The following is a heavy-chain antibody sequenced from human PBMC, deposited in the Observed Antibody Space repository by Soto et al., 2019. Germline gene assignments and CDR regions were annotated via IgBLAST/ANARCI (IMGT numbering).Heavy chain of an antibody. J-gene: IGHJ4*02. D-gene: IGHD5-12*01. CDR2: INHSGST. CDR3: ARADIVATNIDY. V-gene: IGHV4-34*01. CDR1: GGSFSGYY. Sequence: SETLSLTCAVYGGSFSGYYWSWIRQPPGKGLEWIGEINHSGSTNYNPSLKSRVTISVDTSKNQFSLKLSSVTAADTAVYYCARADIVATNIDYWGQGTLVTVSS.